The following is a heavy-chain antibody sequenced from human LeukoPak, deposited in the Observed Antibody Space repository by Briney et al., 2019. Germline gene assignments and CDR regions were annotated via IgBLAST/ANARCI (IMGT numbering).Heavy chain of an antibody. V-gene: IGHV3-30*18. Sequence: PGRSRRLSCAASGFTFSSYGMHWVRQAPAKGVEWVAVISYDGSNKYYADSVKGRFTISRDNSKNTLYLQMNSLRAEDTAVYYCAKDASLYGDGPDAFDIWGQGTMVTVSS. CDR1: GFTFSSYG. CDR3: AKDASLYGDGPDAFDI. CDR2: ISYDGSNK. J-gene: IGHJ3*02. D-gene: IGHD4-17*01.